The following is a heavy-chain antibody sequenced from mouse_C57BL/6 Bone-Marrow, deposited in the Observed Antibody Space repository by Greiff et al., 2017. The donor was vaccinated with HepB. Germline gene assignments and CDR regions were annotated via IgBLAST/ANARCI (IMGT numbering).Heavy chain of an antibody. V-gene: IGHV5-15*01. CDR3: ARLGGGSSGFAY. CDR2: ISNLAYSI. D-gene: IGHD1-1*01. CDR1: GFTFRDYG. J-gene: IGHJ3*01. Sequence: EVMLVESGGGLVQPGGSLKLSCAASGFTFRDYGMAWVRQAPRKGPEWVAFISNLAYSIYYADTVTGRFTISRENAKNTLYLEMSSLRSEDTAMYYCARLGGGSSGFAYWGQGTLVTVSA.